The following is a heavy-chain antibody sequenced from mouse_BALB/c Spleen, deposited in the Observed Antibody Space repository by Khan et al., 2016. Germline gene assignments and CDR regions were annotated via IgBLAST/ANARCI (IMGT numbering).Heavy chain of an antibody. J-gene: IGHJ3*01. D-gene: IGHD2-5*01. CDR1: GFNIKDTY. V-gene: IGHV14-3*02. CDR3: IRRDYYSKQFAY. CDR2: IDPVNGET. Sequence: VQLKESGAELVKPGASVKLSCAASGFNIKDTYMNWVKQRPEQGLEWIGRIDPVNGETKYDPKFQGRATITAAESSNTAYLQLSSLTSEGTAVYYCIRRDYYSKQFAYWGQGTLVTVSA.